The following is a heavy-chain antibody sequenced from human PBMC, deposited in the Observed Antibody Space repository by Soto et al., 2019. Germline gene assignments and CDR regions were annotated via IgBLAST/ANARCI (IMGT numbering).Heavy chain of an antibody. V-gene: IGHV3-23*01. CDR3: AAMVRGVIITLGAFDI. CDR2: ISGSGGST. CDR1: GFTFSSYA. J-gene: IGHJ3*02. D-gene: IGHD3-10*01. Sequence: GGSLRLSCAASGFTFSSYAMSWVRQAPGKGLEWVSAISGSGGSTYYADSVKGRFTISRDNSKNTLYLQMNSLRAEDTAVYYCAAMVRGVIITLGAFDIWGQGTMVTVSS.